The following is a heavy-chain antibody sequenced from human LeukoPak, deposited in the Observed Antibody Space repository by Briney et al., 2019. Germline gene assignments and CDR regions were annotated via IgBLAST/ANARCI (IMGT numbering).Heavy chain of an antibody. CDR2: ISVSGGST. J-gene: IGHJ4*02. CDR3: AKDRLLNCRGDCYIFDY. Sequence: GGSLRLSCLASGFTFSSYVMNWVRRTPGKGLEWVSSISVSGGSTFYADSVKGRFTISRDNSKNTLYLQLNGLRTEDTALYYCAKDRLLNCRGDCYIFDYWGQGTLVTVSS. V-gene: IGHV3-23*01. CDR1: GFTFSSYV. D-gene: IGHD2-21*01.